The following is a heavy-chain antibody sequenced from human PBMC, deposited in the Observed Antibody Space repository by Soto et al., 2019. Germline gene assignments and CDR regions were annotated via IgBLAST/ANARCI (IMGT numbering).Heavy chain of an antibody. CDR2: INPNSGDT. D-gene: IGHD3-10*01. CDR3: ASGRSVRGVIRTLAY. V-gene: IGHV1-2*02. Sequence: SVKLCCRGSGYTVTGYYMHLLLQAPGKGLEWMGGINPNSGDTNYAKKYHCRGTMTRDTSISTAYMELSRMRSAKTAVYYCASGRSVRGVIRTLAYWGPGTLVPVSS. J-gene: IGHJ4*02. CDR1: GYTVTGYY.